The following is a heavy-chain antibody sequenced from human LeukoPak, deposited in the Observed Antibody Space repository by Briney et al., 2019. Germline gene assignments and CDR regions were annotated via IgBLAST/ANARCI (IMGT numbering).Heavy chain of an antibody. D-gene: IGHD4-17*01. CDR1: GDSIRNYY. V-gene: IGHV4-59*12. J-gene: IGHJ4*02. Sequence: PSETLSLTCAVSGDSIRNYYWSWIRQPPGKGLEWIGYIYYSGSTNYNPSLKSRVTISVDTSKNQFSLKLSSVTAADTAVYYCARGPTTVTTFPFDYWGQGTLVTVSS. CDR3: ARGPTTVTTFPFDY. CDR2: IYYSGST.